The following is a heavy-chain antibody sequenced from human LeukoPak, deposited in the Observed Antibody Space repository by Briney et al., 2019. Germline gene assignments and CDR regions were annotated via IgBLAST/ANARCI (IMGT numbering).Heavy chain of an antibody. D-gene: IGHD1-26*01. V-gene: IGHV4-38-2*02. J-gene: IGHJ4*02. CDR2: IYHSGNT. CDR3: VRGGKWELGQKGY. Sequence: SETLSLTCTVSGYSISSGYYWGWIRQPPGNGLEGIASIYHSGNTFYNPSLKRRVTISIDTSKNQFSLNLSSVIAADTAVYYCVRGGKWELGQKGYWGQGTLVTVSS. CDR1: GYSISSGYY.